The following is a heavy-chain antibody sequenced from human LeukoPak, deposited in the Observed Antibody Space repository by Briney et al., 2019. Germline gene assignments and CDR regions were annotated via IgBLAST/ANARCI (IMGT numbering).Heavy chain of an antibody. D-gene: IGHD5-18*01. CDR3: STSRQVLLPFES. J-gene: IGHJ4*02. V-gene: IGHV3-23*01. Sequence: GWSLPLSCPASGFSFSTFAMIWVRQPPGKGLEWVSSIFQGGGEIHYPDSVRGRFAISRNNSKSTLFLQMNSLRAEDSAIYYCSTSRQVLLPFESWGQASLVT. CDR2: IFQGGGEI. CDR1: GFSFSTFA.